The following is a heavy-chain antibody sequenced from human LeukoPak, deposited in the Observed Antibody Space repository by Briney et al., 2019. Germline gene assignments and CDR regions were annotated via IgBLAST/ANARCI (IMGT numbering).Heavy chain of an antibody. D-gene: IGHD7-27*01. V-gene: IGHV3-23*01. CDR1: GFTFSSFG. CDR2: ISGSGGST. J-gene: IGHJ4*02. CDR3: AKGNNWGPFDY. Sequence: GGSLRRSCEASGFTFSSFGMSWVRQAPGKGLEWVSAISGSGGSTYYADFVKGRLTISRDNSKNTLYLQMNSLRAEDTAVYYCAKGNNWGPFDYWGQGTLVTVSS.